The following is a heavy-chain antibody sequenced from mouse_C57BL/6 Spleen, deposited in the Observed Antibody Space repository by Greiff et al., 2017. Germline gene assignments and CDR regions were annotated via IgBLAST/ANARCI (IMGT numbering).Heavy chain of an antibody. CDR1: GFTFSSYA. D-gene: IGHD2-1*01. J-gene: IGHJ2*01. V-gene: IGHV5-4*01. CDR3: AREELDGNHFDY. Sequence: EVKVVESGGGLVKPGGSLKLSCAASGFTFSSYAMSWVRQTPEKRLEWVATISDGGSYTYYPDNVKGRFTISRDNAKNNLYLQMSHLKSEDTAMYYCAREELDGNHFDYWGQGTTHTVSS. CDR2: ISDGGSYT.